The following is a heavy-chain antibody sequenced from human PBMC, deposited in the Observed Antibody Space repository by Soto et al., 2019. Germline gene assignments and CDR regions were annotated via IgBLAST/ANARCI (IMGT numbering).Heavy chain of an antibody. Sequence: EVQLLESGGGLVQPGGSLRLSCAASGFTFSIYAMTWVRQAPGKGLEWVSTTGATGRTTYYADSVRGRFTVPRDNSKNTLDVQMSNLRAEDTAVYYCATVHNTSRSFDYWGQGTLVTVSS. J-gene: IGHJ4*02. CDR1: GFTFSIYA. D-gene: IGHD1-20*01. V-gene: IGHV3-23*01. CDR3: ATVHNTSRSFDY. CDR2: TGATGRTT.